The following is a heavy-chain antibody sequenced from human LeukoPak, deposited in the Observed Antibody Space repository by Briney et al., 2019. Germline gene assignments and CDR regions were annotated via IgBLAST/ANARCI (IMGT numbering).Heavy chain of an antibody. J-gene: IGHJ4*02. Sequence: PGGSLRLSCAASGFTFSSYAMSWVRQAPGKGLEWVSAISGSGGSTYYADSVKGRFTISRDNSKNTLYLQMNSLRAEDTAVYCCAKEPFLEWLPPLFDYWGQGTLVTVSS. V-gene: IGHV3-23*01. CDR2: ISGSGGST. D-gene: IGHD3-3*01. CDR3: AKEPFLEWLPPLFDY. CDR1: GFTFSSYA.